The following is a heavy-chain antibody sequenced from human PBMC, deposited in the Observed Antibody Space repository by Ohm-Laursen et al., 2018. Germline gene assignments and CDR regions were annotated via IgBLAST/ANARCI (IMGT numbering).Heavy chain of an antibody. V-gene: IGHV4-34*01. CDR3: ARGRDYFDSRGYPLAPHFDY. D-gene: IGHD3-22*01. CDR1: GGSSSNFF. Sequence: SETLSLTCAIDGGSSSNFFWSWIRQSPGQGLEWIAEINHSGSVNYNPSLQSRVTMSIDTSTKNISLTLSSVTAADTAVYYCARGRDYFDSRGYPLAPHFDYWGQGTLVTVSS. J-gene: IGHJ4*02. CDR2: INHSGSV.